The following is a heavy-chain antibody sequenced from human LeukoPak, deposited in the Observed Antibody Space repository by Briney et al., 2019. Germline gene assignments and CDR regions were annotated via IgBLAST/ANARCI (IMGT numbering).Heavy chain of an antibody. CDR1: AGSIGTYY. CDR3: AREPGYSSSRWGGWFDP. D-gene: IGHD6-13*01. J-gene: IGHJ5*02. CDR2: IYTSGIT. V-gene: IGHV4-4*07. Sequence: PSETLSLTCTVSAGSIGTYYWNWIRQPAGKELEWIGRIYTSGITNYNPSLKSRVTMSVDTSKNQFSLKLSSVTAADTAVYYCAREPGYSSSRWGGWFDPWGQGTLVTVSS.